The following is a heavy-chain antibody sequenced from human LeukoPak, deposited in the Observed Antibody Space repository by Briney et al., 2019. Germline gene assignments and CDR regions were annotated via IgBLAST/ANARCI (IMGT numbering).Heavy chain of an antibody. D-gene: IGHD4-11*01. J-gene: IGHJ6*03. V-gene: IGHV1-18*01. CDR2: ISAYDGNT. CDR1: GYSFNTFG. CDR3: ARVAFSKYHYYMDV. Sequence: ASVKVSCRASGYSFNTFGITWVRQVPGQGLEWIGWISAYDGNTKYVERLQGRVTVTRDISASTAYVELTSLRSDDTAVYYCARVAFSKYHYYMDVWGKGTKVTVSS.